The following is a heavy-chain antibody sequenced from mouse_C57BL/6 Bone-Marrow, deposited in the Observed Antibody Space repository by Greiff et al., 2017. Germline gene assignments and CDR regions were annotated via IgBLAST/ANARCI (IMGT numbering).Heavy chain of an antibody. J-gene: IGHJ1*03. Sequence: QVQLQQSGAELARPGASVTLSCKASGYTFTSYGISWVKQRTGQGLEWIGEIYPRSGNTYYNEKFKGKATLTADKSSSTAYMELRSLASEDSAVYFCARLYYYGSDWYVDVWGTGTTVTVSS. CDR2: IYPRSGNT. D-gene: IGHD1-1*01. CDR1: GYTFTSYG. CDR3: ARLYYYGSDWYVDV. V-gene: IGHV1-81*01.